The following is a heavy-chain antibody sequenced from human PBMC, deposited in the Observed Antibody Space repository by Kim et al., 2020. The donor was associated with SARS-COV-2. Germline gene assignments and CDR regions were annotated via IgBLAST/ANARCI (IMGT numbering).Heavy chain of an antibody. CDR1: GFTFSSYA. CDR3: AKAPLRAEAGQLFDY. V-gene: IGHV3-23*01. Sequence: GGSLRLSCAASGFTFSSYAMSWVRQAPGKGLEWVSAISGSGGSTYYADSVKGRFTISRDNSKNTLYLQMNSLRAEDTAVYYCAKAPLRAEAGQLFDYWGQGTLVTVSS. D-gene: IGHD6-13*01. J-gene: IGHJ4*02. CDR2: ISGSGGST.